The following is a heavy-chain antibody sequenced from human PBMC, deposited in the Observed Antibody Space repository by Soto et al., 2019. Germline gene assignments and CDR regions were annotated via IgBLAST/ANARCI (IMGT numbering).Heavy chain of an antibody. J-gene: IGHJ4*02. CDR3: ARETAMGTRYFDY. Sequence: PSDTLSQTSIDSGRAITISDWCSWQRQTPGQGLEWIGEIYHSGSTNYNPSLKSRVTISVDKSKNQFSLKLSSVTAADTAVYYCARETAMGTRYFDYWGQGTLVTVSS. CDR1: GRAITISDW. V-gene: IGHV4-4*02. D-gene: IGHD5-18*01. CDR2: IYHSGST.